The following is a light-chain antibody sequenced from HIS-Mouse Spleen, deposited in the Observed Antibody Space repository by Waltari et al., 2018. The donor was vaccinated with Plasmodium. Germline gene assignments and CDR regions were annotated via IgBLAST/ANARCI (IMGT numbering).Light chain of an antibody. CDR2: EDS. CDR1: ALPIKY. Sequence: SSELTQPPSVSVSTGHTARCNCSGDALPIKYPYLYQQKSGQAPVLATYEDSKRPSGIPERFSGSSSGTMATLTISGAQVEDEADYYCYSTDSSGNHRVFGGGTKLTVL. J-gene: IGLJ3*02. CDR3: YSTDSSGNHRV. V-gene: IGLV3-10*01.